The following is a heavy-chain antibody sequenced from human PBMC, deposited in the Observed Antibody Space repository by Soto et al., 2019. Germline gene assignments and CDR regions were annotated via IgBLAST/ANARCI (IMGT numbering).Heavy chain of an antibody. CDR2: IVPLSDRT. V-gene: IGHV1-69*01. J-gene: IGHJ4*02. CDR3: ARKSGRDCHSGGGCFSLDV. Sequence: QVQLVQSGAEVKKPGSSLKVSCKVFGETLNSNPIGWVRQAPGQGLGWVGGIVPLSDRTNYAQELQGRVTVTADGSTSTVYMELSNPKSDDTAVYYCARKSGRDCHSGGGCFSLDVWGQGSLITVSS. D-gene: IGHD2-15*01. CDR1: GETLNSNP.